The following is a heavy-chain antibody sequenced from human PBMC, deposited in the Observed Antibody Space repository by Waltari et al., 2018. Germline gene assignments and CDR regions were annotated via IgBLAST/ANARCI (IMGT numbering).Heavy chain of an antibody. CDR1: VGSFSGYS. J-gene: IGHJ5*02. CDR3: ARGYYYDSSGYRNWFDP. CDR2: INHSGST. V-gene: IGHV4-34*01. Sequence: QVQLQQWGAGLLKPSATLSLTCAVYVGSFSGYSWSWIRQPPGKGLEWIGEINHSGSTNYNPSLKSRVTISVDTSKNQFSLKLSSVTAADTAVYYCARGYYYDSSGYRNWFDPWGQGTLVTVSS. D-gene: IGHD3-22*01.